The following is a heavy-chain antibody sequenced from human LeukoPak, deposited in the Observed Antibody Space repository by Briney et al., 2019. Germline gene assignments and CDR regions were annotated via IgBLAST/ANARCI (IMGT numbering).Heavy chain of an antibody. D-gene: IGHD3-10*01. V-gene: IGHV4-39*01. CDR3: ARFVPANSGVNY. CDR1: GGSISSSSYY. CDR2: IYYSGST. J-gene: IGHJ4*02. Sequence: SETLSLTCTVSGGSISSSSYYWGWIRQPPGKGLEWIGSIYYSGSTYYNPSLKSRVTISVDTSKNQFSLKLSSVTAADTAVYYCARFVPANSGVNYWGQGTLVTVSS.